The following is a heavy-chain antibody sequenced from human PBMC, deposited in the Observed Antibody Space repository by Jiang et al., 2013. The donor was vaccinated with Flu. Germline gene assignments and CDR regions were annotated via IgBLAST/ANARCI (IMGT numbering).Heavy chain of an antibody. Sequence: GSGLVKPSEALSLTCSVSGGSISSASYYWGWIRQPPGKGLEWIGSIYYSGNTYYNPSLKSRVTISVDTSKNQFSLKLSSVTAADTAVYYCARQLHPSTHDYWGQGTLVTVSS. CDR2: IYYSGNT. J-gene: IGHJ4*02. CDR1: GGSISSASYY. V-gene: IGHV4-39*01. CDR3: ARQLHPSTHDY. D-gene: IGHD1-1*01.